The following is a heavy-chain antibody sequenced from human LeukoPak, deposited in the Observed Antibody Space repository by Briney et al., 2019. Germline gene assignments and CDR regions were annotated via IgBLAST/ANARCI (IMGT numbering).Heavy chain of an antibody. CDR2: INPSAGST. J-gene: IGHJ2*01. D-gene: IGHD2-21*02. V-gene: IGHV1-46*01. CDR3: ARDRAENCGGDCFTSRYFDL. Sequence: ASVKVSCKASGYTFTSYYIHWVRQAPGLGLEWMGIINPSAGSTSYAHEFRGRVTMTRATSTSTVYMELSSLRSEDTAVYYCARDRAENCGGDCFTSRYFDLWGRGTLVTVSS. CDR1: GYTFTSYY.